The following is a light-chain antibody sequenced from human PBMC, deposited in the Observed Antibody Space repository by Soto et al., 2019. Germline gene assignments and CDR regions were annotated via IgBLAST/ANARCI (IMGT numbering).Light chain of an antibody. V-gene: IGKV3-20*01. CDR3: QQYGSSPQVYT. J-gene: IGKJ2*01. CDR2: GAS. Sequence: EIVLTQSPGTLSLSPGERATLSCRASQSVSSSYLAWYQQKPGQAPRLLIYGASSRATGIPDRFSGSGSGTDSTLTISRLEPEDFAVYYCQQYGSSPQVYTFGQGTKLEIK. CDR1: QSVSSSY.